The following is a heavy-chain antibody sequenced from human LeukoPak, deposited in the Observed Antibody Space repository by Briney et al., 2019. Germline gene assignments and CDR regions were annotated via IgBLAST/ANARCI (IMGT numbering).Heavy chain of an antibody. D-gene: IGHD2-8*01. V-gene: IGHV3-21*01. CDR2: ISCSSSYI. J-gene: IGHJ4*02. Sequence: GGSLRLSCAASGFTFSSHSTNWVRQAPGKGLEWVSSISCSSSYIYYADSVKGRSTISRDNAKNSLYLQMNSLRAEDTAVYYCARGLGYCTNGVCSDNDYWGQGTLVTVSS. CDR1: GFTFSSHS. CDR3: ARGLGYCTNGVCSDNDY.